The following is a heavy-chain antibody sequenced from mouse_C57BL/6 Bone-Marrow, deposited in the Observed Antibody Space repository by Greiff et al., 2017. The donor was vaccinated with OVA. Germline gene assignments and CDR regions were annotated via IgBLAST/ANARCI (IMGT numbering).Heavy chain of an antibody. CDR1: GYTFTSYW. V-gene: IGHV1-59*01. CDR2: IDPSDSYT. CDR3: ARCPNYYGNSYSDY. D-gene: IGHD1-1*01. J-gene: IGHJ2*01. Sequence: QVQLQQPGAELVRPGTSVKLSCKASGYTFTSYWMHWVKQRPGQGLEWIGVIDPSDSYTNYNQKFKGKATLTVDTSSSTAYMQLSSLTSEDSAVYYGARCPNYYGNSYSDYWGQGTTLTVSA.